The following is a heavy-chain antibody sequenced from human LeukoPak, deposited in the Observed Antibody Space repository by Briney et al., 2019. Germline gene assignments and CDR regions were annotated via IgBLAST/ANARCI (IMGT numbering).Heavy chain of an antibody. Sequence: PSETLSLTCTVSGGSISSYYWSWIRQPPGKGLEWIGYMCYSGTINYNPSLKSRVTISVDTSKNQFSLKLSSVTPADTAMYYCARAWATDYFDYWGQGTLVTVSS. V-gene: IGHV4-59*01. CDR2: MCYSGTI. J-gene: IGHJ4*02. CDR1: GGSISSYY. CDR3: ARAWATDYFDY.